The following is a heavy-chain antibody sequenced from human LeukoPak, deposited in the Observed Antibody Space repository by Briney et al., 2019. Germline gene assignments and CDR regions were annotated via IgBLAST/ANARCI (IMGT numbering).Heavy chain of an antibody. D-gene: IGHD3-22*01. V-gene: IGHV1-69*06. CDR1: GGTFSSYA. Sequence: ASVKVSCKASGGTFSSYAISWVRQAPGQGLEWMGGIIPIFGTANYAQKFQGRVTITADKSTSTAYMELSSLRSEDTAVYYCARDRRPYNTMIVAELDYWGQGTLVTVSS. J-gene: IGHJ4*02. CDR2: IIPIFGTA. CDR3: ARDRRPYNTMIVAELDY.